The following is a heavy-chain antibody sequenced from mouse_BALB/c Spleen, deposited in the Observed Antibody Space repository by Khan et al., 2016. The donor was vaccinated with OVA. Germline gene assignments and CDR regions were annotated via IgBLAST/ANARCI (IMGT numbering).Heavy chain of an antibody. Sequence: QVQLQQSGAELARPGASVKLSCKASGYTFTDYYINWVKQRTGQGLEWIGEISPGSGDTYYNERFKGKATLTADKSSSTAYMPLSSLTSEASAVEFCARRNYFGYTFAYWGQGTLVTVSA. D-gene: IGHD1-2*01. CDR2: ISPGSGDT. CDR3: ARRNYFGYTFAY. J-gene: IGHJ3*01. V-gene: IGHV1-77*01. CDR1: GYTFTDYY.